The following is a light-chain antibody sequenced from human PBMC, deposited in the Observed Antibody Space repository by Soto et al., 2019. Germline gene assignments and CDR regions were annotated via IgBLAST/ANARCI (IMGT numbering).Light chain of an antibody. J-gene: IGKJ1*01. CDR1: QSLLYSNGYIY. Sequence: DIVMTQSPLSLPVTPGEPASISCRSSQSLLYSNGYIYLDWYLQKPGQSPQLLIYLGYNRASGVPDRFRGSASGTDFTLTISRVEAEDVGVYYCMQALQTRWTFGQGTKVEIK. V-gene: IGKV2-28*01. CDR2: LGY. CDR3: MQALQTRWT.